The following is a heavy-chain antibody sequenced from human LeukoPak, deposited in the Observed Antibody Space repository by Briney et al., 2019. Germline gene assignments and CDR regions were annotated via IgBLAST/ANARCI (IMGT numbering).Heavy chain of an antibody. J-gene: IGHJ4*02. Sequence: SETLSLTCTVFGGSISSSGYYWGWIRQPPGKGLEWIGSIYYSGSTYHNPSLRSRVTMSVDTSKNQFSPKLNSVTAADTAVYYCARTYSSSWYYWGQGTLVTVSS. CDR3: ARTYSSSWYY. D-gene: IGHD6-13*01. CDR2: IYYSGST. CDR1: GGSISSSGYY. V-gene: IGHV4-39*01.